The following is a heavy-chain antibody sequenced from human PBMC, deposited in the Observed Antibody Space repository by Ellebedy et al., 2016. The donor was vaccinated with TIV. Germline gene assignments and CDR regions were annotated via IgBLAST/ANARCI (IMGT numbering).Heavy chain of an antibody. Sequence: PGGSLRLSCVASGFTFNNSWMSWVRQAPGKGLEWVANIKNDGSEKYYVDSVKGRFTISRDNAKNLLYLQMNSLRVEDTAVYYCARKRLGDLFPWGQGTLVTVSS. CDR3: ARKRLGDLFP. V-gene: IGHV3-7*01. J-gene: IGHJ5*02. D-gene: IGHD3-10*01. CDR1: GFTFNNSW. CDR2: IKNDGSEK.